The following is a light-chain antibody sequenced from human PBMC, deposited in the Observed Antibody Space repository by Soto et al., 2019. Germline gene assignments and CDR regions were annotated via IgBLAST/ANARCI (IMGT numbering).Light chain of an antibody. CDR2: AAS. CDR3: QQYGYSPNT. V-gene: IGKV3-20*01. CDR1: RSINSRY. Sequence: EIILTQSPDTLSLSLGERATLSCRASRSINSRYLAWYQQKHGQAPRLLIYAASSRATGIPDRFSGSGSGTDFTLTITRLEPEDFAVYYCQQYGYSPNTFGQGNNLEIK. J-gene: IGKJ2*01.